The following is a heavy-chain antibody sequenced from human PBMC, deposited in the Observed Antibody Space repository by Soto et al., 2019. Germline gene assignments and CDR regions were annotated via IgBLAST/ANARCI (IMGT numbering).Heavy chain of an antibody. CDR3: AREGLVLVPTTVNSDYYYYAMDV. V-gene: IGHV1-69*13. CDR2: IIPIFGTA. D-gene: IGHD2-2*01. Sequence: SVKVSCKASGGTFSSYAISWVRQAPGQGLEWMGGIIPIFGTANYAQKFEGRVTITADESTSTAYMELSSLRSDDTAVYYCAREGLVLVPTTVNSDYYYYAMDVWGQGTTVTVSS. J-gene: IGHJ6*02. CDR1: GGTFSSYA.